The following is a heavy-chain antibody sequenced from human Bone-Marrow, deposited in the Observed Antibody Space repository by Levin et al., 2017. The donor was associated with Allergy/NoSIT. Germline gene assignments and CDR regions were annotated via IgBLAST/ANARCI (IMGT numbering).Heavy chain of an antibody. V-gene: IGHV3-11*01. CDR2: ISSSGSTI. D-gene: IGHD3-9*01. CDR3: ARDTEGSGYFVGSFDQ. Sequence: PGESLKISCAASGFSFSDYYMSWIRQAPGKGLEWVSYISSSGSTIYYADSVKGRFTISRDNARNSLYLQMNSLRADDTAVYYCARDTEGSGYFVGSFDQWGQGTLVTVSS. CDR1: GFSFSDYY. J-gene: IGHJ4*02.